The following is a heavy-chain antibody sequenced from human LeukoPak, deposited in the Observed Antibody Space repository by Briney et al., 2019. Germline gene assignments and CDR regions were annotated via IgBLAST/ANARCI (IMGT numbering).Heavy chain of an antibody. CDR1: GYTFTGYY. J-gene: IGHJ5*02. CDR3: ARDYGSGSYYNAVNWFDP. D-gene: IGHD3-10*01. Sequence: ASVKVSCKASGYTFTGYYMHWVRQAPGQGLEWMGWINPNSGGTNYAQKFQGRVTMTRDTSISTAYMELSRLRSDDTAVYYCARDYGSGSYYNAVNWFDPWGQGTLVTVSS. CDR2: INPNSGGT. V-gene: IGHV1-2*02.